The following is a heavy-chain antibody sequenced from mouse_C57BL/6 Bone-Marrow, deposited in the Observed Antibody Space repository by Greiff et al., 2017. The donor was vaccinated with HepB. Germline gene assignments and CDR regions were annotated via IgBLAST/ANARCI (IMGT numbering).Heavy chain of an antibody. D-gene: IGHD1-1*01. V-gene: IGHV3-6*01. Sequence: DVQLQESGPGLVKPSQSLSLTCSVTGYSITSGYYWNWIRQFPGNKLEWMGYISYDGSNNYNPTLKNRISITRDTSKNQFFLKLNSVTTEDTATYYCAKAGIPAYYYYGSYYAMDYWGQGTSVTVSS. CDR2: ISYDGSN. CDR3: AKAGIPAYYYYGSYYAMDY. J-gene: IGHJ4*01. CDR1: GYSITSGYY.